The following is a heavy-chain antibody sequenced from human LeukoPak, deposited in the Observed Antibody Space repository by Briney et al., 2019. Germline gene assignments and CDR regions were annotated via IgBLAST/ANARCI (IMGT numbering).Heavy chain of an antibody. CDR2: INSDGSST. J-gene: IGHJ4*02. CDR1: GFTFSSYW. CDR3: ARADYGDYIFDY. Sequence: GGSLRLSCAASGFTFSSYWMHWVRQAPGKGLVWVSRINSDGSSTSYADSVKGRFTISRDNAKNTLYLQMNSLRAEDTAVYYCARADYGDYIFDYWGQGTLVTVSS. D-gene: IGHD4-17*01. V-gene: IGHV3-74*01.